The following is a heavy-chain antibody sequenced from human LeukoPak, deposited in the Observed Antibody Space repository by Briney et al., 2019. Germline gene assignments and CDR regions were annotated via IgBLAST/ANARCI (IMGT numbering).Heavy chain of an antibody. CDR3: ARVRGYCSGGSCYSSRSDY. V-gene: IGHV4-34*01. CDR1: GGSFSGYY. Sequence: SETLSLTCAVYGGSFSGYYWSWIRQPPGKGLEWIGEINHSGSTNYNPSLKSRVTISVDTSKNQFSLKLSSVTAADTAVYYCARVRGYCSGGSCYSSRSDYWGQGTLVTVSS. J-gene: IGHJ4*02. D-gene: IGHD2-15*01. CDR2: INHSGST.